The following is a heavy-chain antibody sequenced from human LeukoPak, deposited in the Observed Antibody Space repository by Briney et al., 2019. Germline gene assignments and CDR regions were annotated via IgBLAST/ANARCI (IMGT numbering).Heavy chain of an antibody. V-gene: IGHV3-23*01. Sequence: GGSLRLSCAASGFTFSGYAMSWVRQAPGKGLEWVSAIRGSGGSTYYADPVKGRFTISRDNSKNTLYLQMNSLRAEDTAVYYCAKYYGDYAFDYWGQGTLVTVSS. CDR3: AKYYGDYAFDY. J-gene: IGHJ4*02. CDR1: GFTFSGYA. D-gene: IGHD4-17*01. CDR2: IRGSGGST.